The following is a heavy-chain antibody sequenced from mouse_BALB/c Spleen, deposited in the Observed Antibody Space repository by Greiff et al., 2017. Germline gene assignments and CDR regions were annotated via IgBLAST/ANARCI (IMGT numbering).Heavy chain of an antibody. J-gene: IGHJ4*01. Sequence: QVHVKQSGAELMTPGASVKISCTATGYTFSSYWIEWVQQRPGHGLEWIGEILPGSGSTNYNEKFKGKATFTADTSSNTAYMQLSSLTSEDSAVYYCARFRHNDGSSRDAMDDWGQGTSVTVSS. CDR1: GYTFSSYW. D-gene: IGHD1-1*01. CDR2: ILPGSGST. CDR3: ARFRHNDGSSRDAMDD. V-gene: IGHV1-9*01.